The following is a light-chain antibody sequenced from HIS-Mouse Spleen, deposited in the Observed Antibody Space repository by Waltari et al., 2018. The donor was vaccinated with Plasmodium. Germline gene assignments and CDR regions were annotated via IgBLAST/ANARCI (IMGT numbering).Light chain of an antibody. CDR3: QQYGSSPYT. Sequence: EIVLTQSPGTLSLSPGERATLSCRASQSVSSCYLAWYQQKPGQAPRLLIYGASSRATGIPDRCSGSGSGTDFTLTISRLEPEDFAVYYCQQYGSSPYTFGQGTKLEIK. V-gene: IGKV3-20*01. J-gene: IGKJ2*01. CDR2: GAS. CDR1: QSVSSCY.